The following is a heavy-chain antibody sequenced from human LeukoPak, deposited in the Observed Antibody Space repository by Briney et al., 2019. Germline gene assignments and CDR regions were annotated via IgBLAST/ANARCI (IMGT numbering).Heavy chain of an antibody. D-gene: IGHD1-26*01. CDR2: IYTSGST. Sequence: SETLSLTCTVSGGSISSYYWGWIRQPAGKGLEWIGRIYTSGSTNYNPSLKSRVTMSVDTSKNQFSLKLSSVTAADTAVYYCARDLVVGASVAYFDYWGQGTLVTVSS. V-gene: IGHV4-4*07. CDR1: GGSISSYY. J-gene: IGHJ4*02. CDR3: ARDLVVGASVAYFDY.